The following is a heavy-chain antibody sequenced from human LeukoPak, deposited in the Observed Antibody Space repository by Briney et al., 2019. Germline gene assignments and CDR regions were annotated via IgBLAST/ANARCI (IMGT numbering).Heavy chain of an antibody. Sequence: GGSLRLSCAASGFTFSDYYMSWIRQAPGKGLEWVSYISSSGSTIYYADSVKGRFTISRDNAKNSLYLQMNSLRAEDTAVYYCARKLATILIFTFDLWGRGTLVTVSS. V-gene: IGHV3-11*04. CDR1: GFTFSDYY. CDR3: ARKLATILIFTFDL. J-gene: IGHJ2*01. D-gene: IGHD5-24*01. CDR2: ISSSGSTI.